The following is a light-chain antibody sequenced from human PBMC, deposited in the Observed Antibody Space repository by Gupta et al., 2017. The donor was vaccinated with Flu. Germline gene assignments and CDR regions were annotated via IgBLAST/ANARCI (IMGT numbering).Light chain of an antibody. CDR1: RSNIGSNT. J-gene: IGLJ1*01. V-gene: IGLV1-44*01. CDR2: TNS. Sequence: QSVLTQPPSASGTPGQRVSISCSGGRSNIGSNTVNWYQHVPGTAPKLLIHTNSQRPSGVPDRFSGSTSGTSASLAIRGLQSEDEAAYYCASWDDSLDGYVFGTGTEVTVL. CDR3: ASWDDSLDGYV.